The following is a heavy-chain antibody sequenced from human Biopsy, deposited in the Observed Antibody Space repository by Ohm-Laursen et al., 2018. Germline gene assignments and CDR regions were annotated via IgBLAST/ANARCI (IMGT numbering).Heavy chain of an antibody. V-gene: IGHV1-46*01. CDR1: GYTFTTYY. Sequence: ASVKVSCKASGYTFTTYYIHWVRQAPGHGLEWMGIINPGGNSTAYTQNFQGRATMTWDTSTTTVYMELSSLRSEDTAVYYCVLASFDYWGQGTLVTVPS. CDR2: INPGGNST. CDR3: VLASFDY. J-gene: IGHJ4*02.